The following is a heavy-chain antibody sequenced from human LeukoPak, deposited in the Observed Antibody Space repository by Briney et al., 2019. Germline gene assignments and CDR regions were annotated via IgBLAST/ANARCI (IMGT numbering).Heavy chain of an antibody. D-gene: IGHD3-10*01. CDR2: ISNSGDTI. J-gene: IGHJ3*02. CDR3: ARGHYHI. CDR1: GFTFSSYS. V-gene: IGHV3-21*01. Sequence: GGSLRLSCAASGFTFSSYSMNWVRQAPGKGLEWVSIISNSGDTIFYADSVKGRFTISRDNAENSLHLQMNSLRAEDTAVYYCARGHYHIWGQGTMVTVSS.